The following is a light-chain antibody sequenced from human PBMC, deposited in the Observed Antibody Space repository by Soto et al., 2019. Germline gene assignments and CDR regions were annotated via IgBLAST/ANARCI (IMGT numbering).Light chain of an antibody. V-gene: IGLV2-14*03. CDR1: SSDVGGYNH. CDR2: YVI. J-gene: IGLJ1*01. CDR3: SSYTSTSAYV. Sequence: HSALTQPASASGSPGQSITISCTGTSSDVGGYNHVSWYQQHPGKSPKLMIYYVINRPSGVPNRLYSSKFGNMASLTISGLPAEDAADYFCSSYTSTSAYVFGTATKLTVL.